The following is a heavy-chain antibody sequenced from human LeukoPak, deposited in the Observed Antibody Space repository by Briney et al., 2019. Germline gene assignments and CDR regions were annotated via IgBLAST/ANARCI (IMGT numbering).Heavy chain of an antibody. CDR3: ARRYSGYDSNDY. CDR2: INPNSGGT. CDR1: GYTFTGYY. J-gene: IGHJ4*02. Sequence: ASVKVSCKASGYTFTGYYMHWVRQAPGQGLEWMGWINPNSGGTNYAQKFQGRVTMTRDTSISTAYMALSRLRSDDTAVYYCARRYSGYDSNDYWGQGTLVTVSS. D-gene: IGHD5-12*01. V-gene: IGHV1-2*02.